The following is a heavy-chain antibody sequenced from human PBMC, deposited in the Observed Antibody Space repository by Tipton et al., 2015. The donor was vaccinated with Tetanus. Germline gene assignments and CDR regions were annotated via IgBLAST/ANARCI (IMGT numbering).Heavy chain of an antibody. J-gene: IGHJ4*02. Sequence: RSLRLSCAASGFTFDDYAMHWVRQAPGKGLEWVSGISWNSGSIGYADSVKGRFTISRDNAKNSLYLQMNSLRAEDTALYYCAKDIKGSSWYYFDYWGQGTLVTVSS. D-gene: IGHD6-13*01. CDR2: ISWNSGSI. CDR1: GFTFDDYA. V-gene: IGHV3-9*01. CDR3: AKDIKGSSWYYFDY.